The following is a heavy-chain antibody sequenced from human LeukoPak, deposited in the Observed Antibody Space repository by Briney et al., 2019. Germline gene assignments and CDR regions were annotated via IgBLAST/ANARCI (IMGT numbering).Heavy chain of an antibody. D-gene: IGHD2-2*01. Sequence: GESLQISCSASGYSFTDYWIAWVRQMPGKGLEWLGIIYPGDSETTYSPSFQGQVTISADKSITTTYLQWSRLEASDTAVYYCARGRGYCSSGSCYDFDYWGQGTLVTVSS. J-gene: IGHJ4*02. V-gene: IGHV5-51*01. CDR1: GYSFTDYW. CDR3: ARGRGYCSSGSCYDFDY. CDR2: IYPGDSET.